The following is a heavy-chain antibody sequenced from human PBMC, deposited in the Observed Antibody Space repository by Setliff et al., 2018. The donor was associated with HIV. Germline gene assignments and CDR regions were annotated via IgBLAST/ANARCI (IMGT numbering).Heavy chain of an antibody. V-gene: IGHV3-7*05. Sequence: GGSLRLSCVTSGFIFTDYWMSWVRQAPGKGLEWVANIRQDGGETHYVDSVKGRFTISRDNAKNSLYLQMNGLGAEDTALYYCARNWDFYNSGSLVFDYWGQGTLVTVS. D-gene: IGHD3-10*01. CDR1: GFIFTDYW. CDR2: IRQDGGET. CDR3: ARNWDFYNSGSLVFDY. J-gene: IGHJ4*02.